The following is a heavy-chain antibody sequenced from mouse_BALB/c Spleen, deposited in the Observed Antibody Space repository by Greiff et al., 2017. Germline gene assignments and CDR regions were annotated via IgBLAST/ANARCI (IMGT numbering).Heavy chain of an antibody. CDR1: GFTFSSYT. Sequence: EVKVEESGGGLVKPGGSLKLSCAASGFTFSSYTMSWVRQTPEKRLEWVATISSGGSYTYYPDSVKGRFTISRDNAKNTLYLQMSSLKSEDTAMYYCTRDGLRQLGLSFAYWGQGTLVTVSA. CDR3: TRDGLRQLGLSFAY. CDR2: ISSGGSYT. V-gene: IGHV5-6-4*01. D-gene: IGHD3-2*01. J-gene: IGHJ3*01.